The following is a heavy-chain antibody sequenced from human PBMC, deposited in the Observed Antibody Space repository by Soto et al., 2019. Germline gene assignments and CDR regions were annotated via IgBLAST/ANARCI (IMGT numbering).Heavy chain of an antibody. CDR1: GGSISSGGYY. V-gene: IGHV4-31*03. Sequence: SETLSLTCTVSGGSISSGGYYWSWIRQHPGKGLEWIGYIYYSGSTYYNPSLKSRVTISVDTSKNQFSLKLSSVTAADTAVYYCAIDQYGSGSYSYYYYMDVWGKGTTVTVSS. J-gene: IGHJ6*03. CDR2: IYYSGST. CDR3: AIDQYGSGSYSYYYYMDV. D-gene: IGHD3-10*01.